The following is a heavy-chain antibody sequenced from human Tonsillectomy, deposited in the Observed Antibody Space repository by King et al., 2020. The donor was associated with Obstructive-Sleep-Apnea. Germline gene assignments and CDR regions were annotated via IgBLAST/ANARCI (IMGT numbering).Heavy chain of an antibody. CDR2: INTRGTT. V-gene: IGHV3-23*04. D-gene: IGHD3-10*01. Sequence: VQLVESGGGMVQPGGSLRLSCAASGFTFTSYGISWVRQAPGKGLECGSAINTRGTTFYAVSVRGRVNISRDNSKYTGNLQVNSLRAEDTALYYCAKEGGGSGVYWVDSWGQGTLVTVSS. CDR3: AKEGGGSGVYWVDS. CDR1: GFTFTSYG. J-gene: IGHJ4*02.